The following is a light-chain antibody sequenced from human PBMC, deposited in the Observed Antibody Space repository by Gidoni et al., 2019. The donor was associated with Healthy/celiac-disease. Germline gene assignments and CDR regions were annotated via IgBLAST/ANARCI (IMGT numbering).Light chain of an antibody. CDR1: QSVSSSY. V-gene: IGKV3-20*01. Sequence: EIALTQSVGTLSLSPGERATLSCRASQSVSSSYLAWYQQKPGQAPRLLIYGASSRATGIPDRFSGSGSGTDFTLTISRLEPEDFAVYYCQQYGSSPWTFGQGTKVEIK. CDR3: QQYGSSPWT. CDR2: GAS. J-gene: IGKJ1*01.